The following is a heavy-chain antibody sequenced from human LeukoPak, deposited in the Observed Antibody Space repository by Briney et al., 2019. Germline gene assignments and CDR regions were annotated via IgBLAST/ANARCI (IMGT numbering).Heavy chain of an antibody. CDR3: VKGGWFDD. J-gene: IGHJ4*02. CDR2: ISYDGSNK. Sequence: PGGSLRLSCAASGFTFSSYGMHWVRQAPGKGLEWVAVISYDGSNKFYADSVKGRFTISRDNSNNTLFLLMNSLRAEDTAIYYCVKGGWFDDWGQGTLVTVSS. CDR1: GFTFSSYG. V-gene: IGHV3-30*18. D-gene: IGHD6-19*01.